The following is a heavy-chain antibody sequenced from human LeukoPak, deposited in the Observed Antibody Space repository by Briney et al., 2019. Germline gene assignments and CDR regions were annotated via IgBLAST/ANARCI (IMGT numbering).Heavy chain of an antibody. Sequence: SETLSLTCTVSDDSITAYYWSWIRQPPGKGLEWIGYIYYTGSTNYNPSLKNRVTISLDTSKNQLSLRLSSVTTADTAVYYCARDGSTTGWYSGDYWGQGILVTVSS. CDR1: DDSITAYY. J-gene: IGHJ4*02. CDR2: IYYTGST. CDR3: ARDGSTTGWYSGDY. D-gene: IGHD6-19*01. V-gene: IGHV4-59*01.